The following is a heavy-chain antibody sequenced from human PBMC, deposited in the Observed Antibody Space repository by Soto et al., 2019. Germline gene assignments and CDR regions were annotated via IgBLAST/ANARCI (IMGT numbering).Heavy chain of an antibody. D-gene: IGHD6-6*01. CDR3: AKDYRTVAARRNYFDY. J-gene: IGHJ4*02. CDR2: ISGSGDST. CDR1: GFTFSSYA. V-gene: IGHV3-23*01. Sequence: PGGSLRLSCAASGFTFSSYAMSLIRQAPGKGLEWVSAISGSGDSTYYADSVKGRFTISRDNSKNTLYLKMNSLRAEDTAVYYCAKDYRTVAARRNYFDYWGQGXLVTVSS.